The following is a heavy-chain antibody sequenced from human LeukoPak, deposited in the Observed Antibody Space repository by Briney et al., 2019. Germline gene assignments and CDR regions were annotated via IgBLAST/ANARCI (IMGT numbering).Heavy chain of an antibody. V-gene: IGHV4-61*01. CDR3: ARGGASSIPLDY. D-gene: IGHD1-26*01. CDR2: ISNSGST. Sequence: SETLSLTCTVSGVSIGGNSYWSWIRQPPGKGPEWIGHISNSGSTYYSPSLSSRVTISLDTSKNQFSLKLRSVTAADTAVYYCARGGASSIPLDYWGRGTLVTVSS. CDR1: GVSIGGNSY. J-gene: IGHJ4*02.